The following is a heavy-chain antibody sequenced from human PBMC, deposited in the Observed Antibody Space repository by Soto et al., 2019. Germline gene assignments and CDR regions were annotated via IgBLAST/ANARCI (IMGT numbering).Heavy chain of an antibody. D-gene: IGHD3-3*01. Sequence: TLSLTCTVSGGSISSGGYYWSWIREHPGKGLEWIGYIYYSGSTYYNPSLKSRVTISVDTSKNQFSLKLSSVTAADTAVYYCARSSKFLESLYYYYGMDVWGQGTTVTVSS. V-gene: IGHV4-31*03. CDR2: IYYSGST. CDR3: ARSSKFLESLYYYYGMDV. J-gene: IGHJ6*02. CDR1: GGSISSGGYY.